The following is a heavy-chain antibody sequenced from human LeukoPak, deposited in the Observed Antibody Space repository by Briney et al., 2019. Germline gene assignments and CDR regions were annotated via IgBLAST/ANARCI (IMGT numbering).Heavy chain of an antibody. Sequence: SETLSLTCTVSGGSISSGSYYWSWIRQPPGKGLEWIGEINHSGSTNYNPSLKSRVTVSVDTSKNQFSLKLSSVTAADTAVYYCARSYYDFWSGYRQTTYYFDYWGQGTLVTVSS. D-gene: IGHD3-3*01. CDR1: GGSISSGSYY. CDR3: ARSYYDFWSGYRQTTYYFDY. CDR2: INHSGST. V-gene: IGHV4-39*07. J-gene: IGHJ4*02.